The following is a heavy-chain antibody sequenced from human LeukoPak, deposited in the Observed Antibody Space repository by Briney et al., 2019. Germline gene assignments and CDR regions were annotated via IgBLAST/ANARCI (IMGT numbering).Heavy chain of an antibody. CDR3: ARAGPTVTIFFDY. J-gene: IGHJ4*02. CDR2: ISGTGITI. V-gene: IGHV3-48*03. D-gene: IGHD4-17*01. CDR1: GFTFSSYE. Sequence: GGALRLSCAASGFTFSSYEMNWVRQAPGEGLEWISYISGTGITIYDADSVKGRFTISRDNAKNSLYLQMNSLRAEDTAVYYCARAGPTVTIFFDYWGQGTLVTVSS.